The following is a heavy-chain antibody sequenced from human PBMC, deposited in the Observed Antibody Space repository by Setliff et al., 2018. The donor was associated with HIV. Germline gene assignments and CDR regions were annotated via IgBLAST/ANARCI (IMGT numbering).Heavy chain of an antibody. D-gene: IGHD4-17*01. CDR3: VGIYADYSYYLDV. Sequence: SETLSLTCTVSGDSFNFNYYYWVWIRQPPGKGLEWIGSIYYSGSTYYNPSLKSIVTISVDTSKNHFSLKLRSVTAADTAVYYCVGIYADYSYYLDVWGKGTTVTVSS. CDR1: GDSFNFNYYY. CDR2: IYYSGST. J-gene: IGHJ6*03. V-gene: IGHV4-39*02.